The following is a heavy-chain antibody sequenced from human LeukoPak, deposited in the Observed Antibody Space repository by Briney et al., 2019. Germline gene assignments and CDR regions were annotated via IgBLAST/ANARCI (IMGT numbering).Heavy chain of an antibody. CDR2: IYTSGST. Sequence: SETLSLTCTVSGASISNYFWNWIRQPAGKGLEWIGRIYTSGSTNYNPSLKSRVTISVDTSKNQFSLKLSSVTAADTAVYYCARDSIGYGGNSVVDYWGQGTLVTVSS. V-gene: IGHV4-4*07. J-gene: IGHJ4*02. D-gene: IGHD4-23*01. CDR1: GASISNYF. CDR3: ARDSIGYGGNSVVDY.